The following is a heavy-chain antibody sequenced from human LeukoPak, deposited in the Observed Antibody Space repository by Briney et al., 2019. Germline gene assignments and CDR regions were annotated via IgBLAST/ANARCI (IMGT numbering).Heavy chain of an antibody. CDR3: ARRAYSAAYWKHFDY. J-gene: IGHJ4*02. Sequence: ASQTLSLTCTVSGGSISSGSYYWSWIRQPAGKGLEWIGRIYTSGSTNYNPSLKSRVTISLDTSRNQFSLKLNSVTAADTAVYFCARRAYSAAYWKHFDYWGQGTLVTVSS. CDR2: IYTSGST. V-gene: IGHV4-61*02. CDR1: GGSISSGSYY. D-gene: IGHD1-1*01.